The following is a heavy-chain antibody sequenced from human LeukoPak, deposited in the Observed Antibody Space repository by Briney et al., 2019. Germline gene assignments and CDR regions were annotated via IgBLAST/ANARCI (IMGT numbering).Heavy chain of an antibody. CDR2: ISAYNGNT. V-gene: IGHV1-18*01. Sequence: GASVKVSCKASGYTFTSYGISWVRQAPGQGLEWMGWISAYNGNTNYAQKLQGRVTTTTDTSTSTAYMELRSLRSDDTAVYYCARENSSSWLLEFDYWGQGTLVTASS. CDR1: GYTFTSYG. J-gene: IGHJ4*02. D-gene: IGHD6-13*01. CDR3: ARENSSSWLLEFDY.